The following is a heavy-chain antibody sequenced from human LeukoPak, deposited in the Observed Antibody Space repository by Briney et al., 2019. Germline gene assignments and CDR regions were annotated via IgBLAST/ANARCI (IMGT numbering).Heavy chain of an antibody. CDR2: MSSGGTYL. CDR3: ARDRPTGASRLFVVQ. V-gene: IGHV3-21*01. Sequence: GGSLRLSCAASGFTFSTYAMTWVRQAPGKGLEWVSSMSSGGTYLYYADSVRGRFTISRDNAKNSLYLVMNSLRPEDTAIYYCARDRPTGASRLFVVQWGQGTPVTVSS. J-gene: IGHJ4*02. CDR1: GFTFSTYA. D-gene: IGHD3-3*01.